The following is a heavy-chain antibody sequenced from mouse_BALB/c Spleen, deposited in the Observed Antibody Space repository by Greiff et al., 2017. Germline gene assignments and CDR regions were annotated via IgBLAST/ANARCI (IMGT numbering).Heavy chain of an antibody. Sequence: EVMLVESGGGLVKLGGSLKLSCAASGFTFSSYYMSWVRQTPEKRLELVAAINSNGGSTYYPDTVKGRFTISRDNAKNTLYLQMSSLKSEDTALYYCARQDYDGAMDYWGQGTSVTVSS. D-gene: IGHD2-4*01. CDR2: INSNGGST. CDR3: ARQDYDGAMDY. J-gene: IGHJ4*01. V-gene: IGHV5-6-2*01. CDR1: GFTFSSYY.